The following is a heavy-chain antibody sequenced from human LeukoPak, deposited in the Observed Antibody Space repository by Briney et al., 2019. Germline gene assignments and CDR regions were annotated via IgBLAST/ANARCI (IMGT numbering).Heavy chain of an antibody. J-gene: IGHJ4*02. V-gene: IGHV3-7*01. D-gene: IGHD4-17*01. Sequence: PGGSLRLSCAASGFTFSSYWMSWVRQAPGKGLEWVANIKQDGSEKYYVDSVKGRFTISRDNAKNSLYLQMNSLRAEDTAVYYCASRGTTVTTWGNYFDYWGQRTLVTVSS. CDR2: IKQDGSEK. CDR1: GFTFSSYW. CDR3: ASRGTTVTTWGNYFDY.